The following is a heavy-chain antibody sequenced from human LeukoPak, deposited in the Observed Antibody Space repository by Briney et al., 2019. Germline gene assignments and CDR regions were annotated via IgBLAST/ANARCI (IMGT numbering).Heavy chain of an antibody. D-gene: IGHD6-19*01. CDR2: INWNGGST. CDR3: ARTAVRKGTNWFDP. J-gene: IGHJ5*02. CDR1: GFTFDDYG. V-gene: IGHV3-20*01. Sequence: GGSLRLSCAASGFTFDDYGMSWVRQAPGKGLECVSGINWNGGSTGYADSVKGRFTISRDNAKNSLYLQMNSLRAEDTALYHCARTAVRKGTNWFDPWGQGTLVTVSS.